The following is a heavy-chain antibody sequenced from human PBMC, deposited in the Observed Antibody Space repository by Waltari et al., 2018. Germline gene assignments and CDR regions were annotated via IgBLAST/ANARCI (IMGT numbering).Heavy chain of an antibody. D-gene: IGHD3-22*01. J-gene: IGHJ4*02. Sequence: QVQLVQSGAEVKKPGSSVKVSCKASGGTFSSYAISWVRQAPGQGLEWMGRIIPIFGTANYAQKFQGRVTITADKSTSTAYMELSSLRSEDTAMYYCARDRFYDSSGYYFPFDYWGQGTLVTVSS. CDR1: GGTFSSYA. CDR3: ARDRFYDSSGYYFPFDY. V-gene: IGHV1-69*08. CDR2: IIPIFGTA.